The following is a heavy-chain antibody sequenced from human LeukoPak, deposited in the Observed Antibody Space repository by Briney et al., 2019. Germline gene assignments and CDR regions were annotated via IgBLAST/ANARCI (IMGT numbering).Heavy chain of an antibody. Sequence: SETLSLTCTVSGGSISSSSYYWGWIRQPPGKGLEWIGGIYYSGSTYYNPSLKSRVTISVDMSKNQLSLRLTSVTAADTAVYYCARGFYGAGSHFDYWGQGTLVTVSS. CDR2: IYYSGST. J-gene: IGHJ4*02. CDR1: GGSISSSSYY. V-gene: IGHV4-39*07. CDR3: ARGFYGAGSHFDY. D-gene: IGHD3-10*01.